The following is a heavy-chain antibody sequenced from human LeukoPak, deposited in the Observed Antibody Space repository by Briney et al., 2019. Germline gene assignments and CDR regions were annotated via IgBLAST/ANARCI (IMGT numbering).Heavy chain of an antibody. V-gene: IGHV3-33*08. CDR3: ARGGGSYHIDY. CDR1: GFTVSSNY. CDR2: IWYDGSNK. J-gene: IGHJ4*02. D-gene: IGHD1-26*01. Sequence: GGSLRLSCAASGFTVSSNYMSWVRQAPGKGLEWVAVIWYDGSNKYYADSVKGRFTISRDNSKNTLYLQMNSLRAEDTAVYYCARGGGSYHIDYWGQGTLVTVSS.